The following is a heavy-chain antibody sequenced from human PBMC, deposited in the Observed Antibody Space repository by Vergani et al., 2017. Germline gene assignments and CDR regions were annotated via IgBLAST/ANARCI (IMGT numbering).Heavy chain of an antibody. CDR1: GFRFSSYG. V-gene: IGHV3-33*01. J-gene: IGHJ4*02. D-gene: IGHD6-13*01. CDR3: ARPGVLGSGVDY. CDR2: IWYDGSNK. Sequence: QVQLVESGGGVVQPGRSLRLSCAASGFRFSSYGMNWVRQAPGKGLEWVAVIWYDGSNKYYADSVKGRFTISRDNAENSLFLQMNSLRAEDTAVYYCARPGVLGSGVDYWGQGTLVTVSS.